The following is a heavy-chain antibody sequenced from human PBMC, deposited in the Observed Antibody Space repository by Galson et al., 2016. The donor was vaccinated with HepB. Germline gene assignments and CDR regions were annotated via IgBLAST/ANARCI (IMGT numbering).Heavy chain of an antibody. CDR2: IGFSTRN. CDR3: ARGEGIVVVPTARRPYYYGMDV. D-gene: IGHD2-2*01. Sequence: RQTPAKGLEWISYIGFSTRNIYYADSVQGRFTISVDTSKNQFSLKLSSVTAADTAVYYCARGEGIVVVPTARRPYYYGMDVWGQGTMVTVSS. J-gene: IGHJ6*02. V-gene: IGHV4-34*13.